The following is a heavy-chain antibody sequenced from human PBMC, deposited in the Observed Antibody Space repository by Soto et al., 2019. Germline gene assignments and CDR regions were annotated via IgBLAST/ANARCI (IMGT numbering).Heavy chain of an antibody. D-gene: IGHD6-13*01. Sequence: VQLVESGGNLVKPGGSLRLSCAASGFTFNTAWMSWVRQAPGKGLEWVGRIKSKADGGTTDFAASVRGRFTISRDDSKSTVYLQMNSLKIEDTAFYYCTTGLAAPGINYWGQGTVVTVSP. J-gene: IGHJ4*02. V-gene: IGHV3-15*01. CDR3: TTGLAAPGINY. CDR1: GFTFNTAW. CDR2: IKSKADGGTT.